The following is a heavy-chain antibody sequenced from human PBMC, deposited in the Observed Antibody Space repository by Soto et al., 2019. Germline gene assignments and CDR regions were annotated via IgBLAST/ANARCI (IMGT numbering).Heavy chain of an antibody. J-gene: IGHJ4*02. CDR1: GASISNYY. D-gene: IGHD6-13*01. V-gene: IGHV4-4*07. Sequence: QVQLQESGPGLLKPSETLSLTCTVSGASISNYYWSCIWRPAGKGLEWIGRIDGSGHTNYNPSLKSLVTMSVDTSKNHFSLKLSSVTAADTAVYYCARESRSVAGTVEYWGQGTLVTVSS. CDR3: ARESRSVAGTVEY. CDR2: IDGSGHT.